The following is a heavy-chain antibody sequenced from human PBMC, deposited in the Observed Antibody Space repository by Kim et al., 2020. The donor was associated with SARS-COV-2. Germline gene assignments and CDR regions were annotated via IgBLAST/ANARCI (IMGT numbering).Heavy chain of an antibody. J-gene: IGHJ4*02. CDR1: GFTFSSYA. Sequence: GGSLRLSCAASGFTFSSYAMSWVRQAPGKGLEWVSAISGSGGSTYYADSVKGRFTISRDNSKNTLYLQMNSLRAEDTAVYYCLPGGYSYGYPDYWGQGTLVTVSS. CDR2: ISGSGGST. V-gene: IGHV3-23*01. CDR3: LPGGYSYGYPDY. D-gene: IGHD5-18*01.